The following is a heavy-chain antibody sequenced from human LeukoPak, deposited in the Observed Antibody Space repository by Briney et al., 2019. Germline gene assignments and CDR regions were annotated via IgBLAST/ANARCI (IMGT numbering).Heavy chain of an antibody. CDR3: ARHGYYDSSGYTDAFDI. D-gene: IGHD3-22*01. V-gene: IGHV4-39*01. Sequence: SETLSLTCTVSGGSISSYYWGWIRQPPGKGLEWIGSIYYSGSTYYNPSLKSRVTISVDTSKNQFSLKLSSVTAADTAVYYCARHGYYDSSGYTDAFDIWGQGTMVTVSS. J-gene: IGHJ3*02. CDR2: IYYSGST. CDR1: GGSISSYY.